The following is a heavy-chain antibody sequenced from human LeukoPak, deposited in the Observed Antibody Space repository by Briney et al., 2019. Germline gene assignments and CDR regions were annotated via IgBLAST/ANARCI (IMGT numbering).Heavy chain of an antibody. V-gene: IGHV4-34*01. D-gene: IGHD2-2*01. CDR2: INHSGST. Sequence: KPSETLSLTCAAYGGSFSGYYWSWIRQPPGKGLEWIGEINHSGSTSYNPSLKSRVTISVDTSKNQFSLKLSSVTAADTAVYYCARPVVPAARLNWFDPWGQGTLVTVSS. CDR3: ARPVVPAARLNWFDP. CDR1: GGSFSGYY. J-gene: IGHJ5*02.